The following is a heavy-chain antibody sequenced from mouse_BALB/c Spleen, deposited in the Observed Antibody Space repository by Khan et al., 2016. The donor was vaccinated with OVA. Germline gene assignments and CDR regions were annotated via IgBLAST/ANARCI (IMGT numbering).Heavy chain of an antibody. Sequence: EVELVESGGGLVQPGGSRKLSCAASGFTFSSFGMHWVRPAPEKGLAWVAYISSDSYTIYSADTVKGRFTISRDNPRKTLFLQMTSLGSEDTAMYYCARGNWAWFAYGGQGTLVTVSA. CDR3: ARGNWAWFAY. J-gene: IGHJ3*01. V-gene: IGHV5-17*02. D-gene: IGHD4-1*01. CDR2: ISSDSYTI. CDR1: GFTFSSFG.